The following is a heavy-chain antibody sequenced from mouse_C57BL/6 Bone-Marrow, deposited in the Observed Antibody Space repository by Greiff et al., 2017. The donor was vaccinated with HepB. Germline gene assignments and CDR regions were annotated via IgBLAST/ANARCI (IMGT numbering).Heavy chain of an antibody. CDR2: ISYDGSN. Sequence: EVQLQESGPGLVKPSQSLSLTCSVTGYSITSGYYWNWIRQFPGNKLEWMGYISYDGSNNYNPSLKNRISITRDTSKNQFFLKLNSVTTEDTATYYCASGGTAQPRFAYWGQGTLVTVSA. CDR1: GYSITSGYY. CDR3: ASGGTAQPRFAY. J-gene: IGHJ3*01. V-gene: IGHV3-6*01. D-gene: IGHD3-2*02.